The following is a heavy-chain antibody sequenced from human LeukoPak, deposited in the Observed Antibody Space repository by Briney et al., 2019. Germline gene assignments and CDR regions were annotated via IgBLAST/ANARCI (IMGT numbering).Heavy chain of an antibody. Sequence: PGGSLRLSCAASGFTFSSYAMSWVRQAPRKGLQWVSGVSGNGDYTYYADSVKGRFTISRDNSKNTLYLQMNNLRAEDTAVYYCARVLREFFGSGTYVKSLDYWGQGTLVTVSS. CDR3: ARVLREFFGSGTYVKSLDY. D-gene: IGHD3-10*01. V-gene: IGHV3-23*01. CDR2: VSGNGDYT. J-gene: IGHJ4*02. CDR1: GFTFSSYA.